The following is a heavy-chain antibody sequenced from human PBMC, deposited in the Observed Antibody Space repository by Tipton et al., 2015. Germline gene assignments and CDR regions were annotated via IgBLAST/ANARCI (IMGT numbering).Heavy chain of an antibody. CDR3: ARARGRHGGLFDS. V-gene: IGHV4-59*01. CDR1: SDSISKYY. CDR2: IHYSGST. J-gene: IGHJ4*02. Sequence: TLSLTCTVSSDSISKYYWSWIRQPPGKELEWIGYIHYSGSTNYNPSLKSRAIISVDTSKSQFSLKVSSVTAADTAMYYCARARGRHGGLFDSWGQGILVTVSS. D-gene: IGHD4-23*01.